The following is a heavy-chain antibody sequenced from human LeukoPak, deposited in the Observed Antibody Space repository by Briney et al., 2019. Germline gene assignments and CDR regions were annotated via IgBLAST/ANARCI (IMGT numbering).Heavy chain of an antibody. J-gene: IGHJ4*02. V-gene: IGHV4-59*11. CDR1: GGSISSHN. CDR2: IYNSGSP. D-gene: IGHD3-22*01. CDR3: ARVDSSGYYTFFDY. Sequence: SETLSLTCTASGGSISSHNWNWIRQPPGKGLEWIGDIYNSGSPNYNPSLKSRVTISVDTSKNQFSLKLSSVTAADTAVYYCARVDSSGYYTFFDYWGQGTLVTVSS.